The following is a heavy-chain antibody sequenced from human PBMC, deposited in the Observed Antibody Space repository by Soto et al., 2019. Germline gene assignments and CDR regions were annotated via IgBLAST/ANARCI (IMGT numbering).Heavy chain of an antibody. CDR3: ARCEYCSGGSCYDY. V-gene: IGHV1-69*01. J-gene: IGHJ4*02. CDR2: IIPIFGTA. Sequence: QVQLVQSGAEVKKPGSSVKVSCKASRGTFSSCAISWVRQAPGQGLEWMGGIIPIFGTANYAQKFQGRVTITADESTSTAYMEPSSLRSEDTAVYYCARCEYCSGGSCYDYWGQGTLVTVSS. D-gene: IGHD2-15*01. CDR1: RGTFSSCA.